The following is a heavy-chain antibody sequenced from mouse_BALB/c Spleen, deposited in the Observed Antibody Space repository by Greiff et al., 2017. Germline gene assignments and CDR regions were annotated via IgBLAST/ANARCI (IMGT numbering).Heavy chain of an antibody. Sequence: QVQLQQSGPGLVAPSQSLSITCTVSGFSLTSYDISWIRQPPGKGLEWLGVIWTGGGTNYNSAFMSRLSISKDNSKSQVFLKMNSLQTDDTAIYYCVRNGNYTYYAMDYWGQGTSVTVSS. CDR2: IWTGGGT. J-gene: IGHJ4*01. CDR1: GFSLTSYD. D-gene: IGHD2-1*01. CDR3: VRNGNYTYYAMDY. V-gene: IGHV2-9-2*01.